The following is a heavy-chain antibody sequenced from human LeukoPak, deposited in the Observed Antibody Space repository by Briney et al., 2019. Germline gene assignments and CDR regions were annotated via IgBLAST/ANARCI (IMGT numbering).Heavy chain of an antibody. CDR3: ASTTVLVGATTLDY. CDR1: GFTFSSYG. D-gene: IGHD1-26*01. J-gene: IGHJ4*02. Sequence: GSLRLSCAASGFTFSSYGMHWVRQAPGKGLEWVAVISYDGSNKYYADSVKGRFTISRDNSKNTLYLQMNSLRAEDTAVYYCASTTVLVGATTLDYWGQGTLVTVSS. CDR2: ISYDGSNK. V-gene: IGHV3-30*03.